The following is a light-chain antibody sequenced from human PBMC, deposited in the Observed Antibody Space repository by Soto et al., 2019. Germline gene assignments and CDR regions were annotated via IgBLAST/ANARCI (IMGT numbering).Light chain of an antibody. CDR3: QKYHSAPFA. Sequence: DIQMTQSPSSLSASVGDRVTITCRASQAISNSLAWYQQQPGKVPKVLIYAASTLQSGVPTRFSRIGAVTDFTLTITSLQPEDVATYFCQKYHSAPFAFGPGTKLDIK. CDR2: AAS. J-gene: IGKJ3*01. V-gene: IGKV1-27*01. CDR1: QAISNS.